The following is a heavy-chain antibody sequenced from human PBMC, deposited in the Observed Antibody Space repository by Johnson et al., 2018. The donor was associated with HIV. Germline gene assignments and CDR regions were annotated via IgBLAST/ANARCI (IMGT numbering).Heavy chain of an antibody. Sequence: VQLVESGGGLVHPGGSLRLSCAASGFTVSSNYMSWVRQAPGKGLEWVSVIYSVCTTYYADSVKGRFTISRDTSENTVYLQMNSLRAEDTAVYYCAKETPSSGGTFDIWGQGTMVTVSS. CDR1: GFTVSSNY. J-gene: IGHJ3*02. CDR3: AKETPSSGGTFDI. V-gene: IGHV3-66*01. CDR2: IYSVCTT. D-gene: IGHD6-25*01.